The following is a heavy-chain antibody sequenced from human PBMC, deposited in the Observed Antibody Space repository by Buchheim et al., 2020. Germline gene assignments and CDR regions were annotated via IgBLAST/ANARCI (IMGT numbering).Heavy chain of an antibody. CDR1: GYTFGSSA. CDR2: ITGRGGST. Sequence: EVQLLESGGGLVQPGGSLRLSCAVSGYTFGSSAMNWVRQAPGKGLEWVSGITGRGGSTHYADSVKGRFTVSRDNSKNTLYLQVNSLRAEDTAEYYCAKTVTGTYYFYDGMDVWGQGTT. D-gene: IGHD4-17*01. V-gene: IGHV3-23*01. CDR3: AKTVTGTYYFYDGMDV. J-gene: IGHJ6*02.